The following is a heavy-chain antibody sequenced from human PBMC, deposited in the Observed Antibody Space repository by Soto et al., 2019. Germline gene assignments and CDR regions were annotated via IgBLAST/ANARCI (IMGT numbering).Heavy chain of an antibody. V-gene: IGHV3-66*01. CDR3: ARGGPPTSNWFDP. CDR1: GFTVSNNY. CDR2: IYSGGST. J-gene: IGHJ5*02. Sequence: GGSLRLSCAASGFTVSNNYINWVRQAPGKGLEWVSVIYSGGSTCYADSVKGRFTISRDNSKNTLYLQMNSLRAEDTAVYYCARGGPPTSNWFDPWGQGTLVTVSS. D-gene: IGHD1-26*01.